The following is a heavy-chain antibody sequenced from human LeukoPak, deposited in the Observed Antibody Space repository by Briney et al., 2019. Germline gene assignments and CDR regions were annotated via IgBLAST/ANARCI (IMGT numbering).Heavy chain of an antibody. CDR2: ISSSSGYI. J-gene: IGHJ4*02. V-gene: IGHV3-21*01. CDR1: GFTFSSYS. CDR3: ARDANDALDY. Sequence: KAGGSLRLSCAASGFTFSSYSMNWVRQAPGKGLEWVSSISSSSGYIYYADSVKGRFTISRDNAKNSLYLQMNSLRAEDTAVYYCARDANDALDYWGQGTLVTVSS. D-gene: IGHD1-1*01.